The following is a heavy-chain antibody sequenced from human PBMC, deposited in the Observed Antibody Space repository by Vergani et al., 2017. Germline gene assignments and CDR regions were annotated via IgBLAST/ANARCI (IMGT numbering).Heavy chain of an antibody. CDR1: GVSVTDYN. Sequence: QAQLQESGPGLVKPSETLSLTSHVFGVSVTDYNCNWIRQAPGKGLEWIGSLSTPGGATHASHNPSLKSLVSISVDTSKSQFSLRLTSVTAADSAIYYCAGDTHSWQRADRWGQGLLVSGSS. J-gene: IGHJ5*02. CDR3: AGDTHSWQRADR. CDR2: LSTPGGA. D-gene: IGHD6-13*01. V-gene: IGHV4-59*02.